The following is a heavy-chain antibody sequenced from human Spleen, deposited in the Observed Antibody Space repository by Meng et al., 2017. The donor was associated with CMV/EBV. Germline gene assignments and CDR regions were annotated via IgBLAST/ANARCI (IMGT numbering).Heavy chain of an antibody. D-gene: IGHD1-26*01. J-gene: IGHJ5*02. CDR1: GFSFSDYA. V-gene: IGHV3-30*04. CDR2: ISFHGSDK. CDR3: ATFMWEKRAPQPLDA. Sequence: SGFSFSDYAMHWVRQAPGKGLEWVASISFHGSDKFFADSVQGRFTISRDNSKNTLFLQMNSLTTEDTAVYHCATFMWEKRAPQPLDAWGQGTLVTVSS.